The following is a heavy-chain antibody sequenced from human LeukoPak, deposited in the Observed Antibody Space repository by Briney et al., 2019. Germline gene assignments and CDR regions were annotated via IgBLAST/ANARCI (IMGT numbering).Heavy chain of an antibody. CDR2: IIPIFGTA. CDR3: ARGNLLWFVNQYFDY. D-gene: IGHD3-10*01. V-gene: IGHV1-69*06. J-gene: IGHJ4*02. Sequence: ASVKVSCKASGGTFSSYAISWVRQAPGQGLEWMGGIIPIFGTANYAQKFQGRVTITADKSTSTAYMELSSLRSEDTAVYYCARGNLLWFVNQYFDYWGQGTLVTVSS. CDR1: GGTFSSYA.